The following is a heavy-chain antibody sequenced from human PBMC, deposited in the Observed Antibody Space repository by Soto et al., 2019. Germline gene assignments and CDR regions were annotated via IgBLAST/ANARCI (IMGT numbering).Heavy chain of an antibody. CDR1: GFSFSSYG. D-gene: IGHD4-17*01. Sequence: QVQLVESGGGVVQPGRSLRLSCAASGFSFSSYGMHWVRQAPGKGLEWVAVILDDGSDKDYTDAVKGRFTISRDNSKNTLYLETNSLRADVTVVYYCARDDDSGDNGLDYWGQGNLVTVPS. CDR2: ILDDGSDK. V-gene: IGHV3-33*01. CDR3: ARDDDSGDNGLDY. J-gene: IGHJ4*02.